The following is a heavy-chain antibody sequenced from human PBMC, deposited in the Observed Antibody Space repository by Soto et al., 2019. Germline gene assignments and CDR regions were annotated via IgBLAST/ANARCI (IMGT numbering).Heavy chain of an antibody. D-gene: IGHD6-13*01. CDR3: AKVESSWPQVDY. CDR1: GFTFSSYA. V-gene: IGHV3-23*01. CDR2: ISGSGGST. J-gene: IGHJ4*02. Sequence: GGSLRLSCAASGFTFSSYAISWVRQAPGKGLEWVSAISGSGGSTYYADSVKGRFTISRDNSKNTLYLQMNSLRAEDTAVYYCAKVESSWPQVDYWGQGTLVTVSS.